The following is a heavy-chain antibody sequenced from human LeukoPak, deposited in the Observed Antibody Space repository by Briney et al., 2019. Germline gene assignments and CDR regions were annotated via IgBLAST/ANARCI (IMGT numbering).Heavy chain of an antibody. Sequence: ASVKVSCKASGYTFTGYYMHWVRQAPGQGLEWMGWINPNSGGTNYAQKFQGRVTMTRDTSISTAYMELSRLRSDDTAVYYCARDEGYCSSTSCYAHYYMDVWGKGTTVTVSS. V-gene: IGHV1-2*02. CDR2: INPNSGGT. CDR3: ARDEGYCSSTSCYAHYYMDV. J-gene: IGHJ6*03. D-gene: IGHD2-2*01. CDR1: GYTFTGYY.